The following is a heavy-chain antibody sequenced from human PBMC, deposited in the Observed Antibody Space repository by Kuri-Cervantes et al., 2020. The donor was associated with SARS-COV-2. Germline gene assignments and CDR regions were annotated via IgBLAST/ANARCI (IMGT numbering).Heavy chain of an antibody. CDR2: INHSGST. CDR1: GGSISGYY. V-gene: IGHV4-34*01. J-gene: IGHJ4*02. CDR3: ARGLFYFDY. Sequence: SETLTLTCSVTGGSISGYYWSWIRQPPGKGLEWIGEINHSGSTNYNPSLKSRVTISVDTSKNQFSLKLSSVTAADTAVYYCARGLFYFDYWGQGTLVTVSS.